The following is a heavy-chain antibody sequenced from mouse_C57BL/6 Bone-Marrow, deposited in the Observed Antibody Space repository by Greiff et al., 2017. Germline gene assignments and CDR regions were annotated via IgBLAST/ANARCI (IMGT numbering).Heavy chain of an antibody. Sequence: VQLQQSGPELVKPGASVKISCKASGYAFSSSWMNWVKQRPGKGLEWIGRIYPGDGDTNYNGKFKGKATLTADKSSSTAYMQLSSLTSEDSAVYFCARRDYAMDYWGQGTSVTVSS. CDR3: ARRDYAMDY. J-gene: IGHJ4*01. CDR2: IYPGDGDT. V-gene: IGHV1-82*01. CDR1: GYAFSSSW.